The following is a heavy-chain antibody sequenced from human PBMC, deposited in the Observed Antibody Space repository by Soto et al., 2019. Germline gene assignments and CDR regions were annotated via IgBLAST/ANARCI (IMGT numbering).Heavy chain of an antibody. CDR3: ARGLGEGSSWYAILYYYYGMDV. J-gene: IGHJ6*02. V-gene: IGHV4-61*01. CDR1: GGSVSSGSYY. D-gene: IGHD6-13*01. CDR2: INHSGST. Sequence: SETLSLTCTVSGGSVSSGSYYWSWIRQPPGKGLEWIGEINHSGSTNYNPSLKSRVTISVDTSKNQFSLNLSSVTAADTAVYYCARGLGEGSSWYAILYYYYGMDVWGQGTTVTVSS.